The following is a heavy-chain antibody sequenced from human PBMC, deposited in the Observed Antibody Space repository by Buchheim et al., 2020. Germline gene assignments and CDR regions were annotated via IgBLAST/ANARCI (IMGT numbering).Heavy chain of an antibody. CDR1: GFTFSTYT. CDR2: ISSTSRDI. D-gene: IGHD2-2*01. J-gene: IGHJ4*01. Sequence: EVQLVESGGGLVKPGGSLRLSCAASGFTFSTYTMNWVRQAPGKGLEWVSSISSTSRDIYYADSVKGRFTISRDNAKNSLYLQMNSLTAEDTAVYYCARDPTTDCTSCYPFYFDYWGHGTL. CDR3: ARDPTTDCTSCYPFYFDY. V-gene: IGHV3-21*01.